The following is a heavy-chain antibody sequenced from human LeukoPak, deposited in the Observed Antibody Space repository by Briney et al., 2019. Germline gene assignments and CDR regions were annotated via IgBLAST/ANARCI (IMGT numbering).Heavy chain of an antibody. J-gene: IGHJ5*02. CDR2: TYYRSKWYD. V-gene: IGHV6-1*01. CDR3: AKDSGFGLNGFDP. CDR1: GDSVSSNSAA. Sequence: SQTLSLTCAISGDSVSSNSAAWNWIRQSPSRGLEWLGRTYYRSKWYDDYAVSVKSRITINPDTSKNQFPLQLNSVTPDDTAVYYCAKDSGFGLNGFDPWGQGTLVTVSS. D-gene: IGHD3-16*01.